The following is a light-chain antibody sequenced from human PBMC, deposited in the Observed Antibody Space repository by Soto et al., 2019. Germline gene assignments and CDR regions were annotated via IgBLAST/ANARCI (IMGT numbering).Light chain of an antibody. Sequence: DIQMTQSPSTLSASVGDRVTITCRASQSIDTWLAWHQQKPGQAPKLLISKASSLESGVPSRFSGSGSGTEFTLTISSLQPDDSATYYCQQYRGYRAFGQGTKGDIK. CDR1: QSIDTW. CDR2: KAS. V-gene: IGKV1-5*03. J-gene: IGKJ1*01. CDR3: QQYRGYRA.